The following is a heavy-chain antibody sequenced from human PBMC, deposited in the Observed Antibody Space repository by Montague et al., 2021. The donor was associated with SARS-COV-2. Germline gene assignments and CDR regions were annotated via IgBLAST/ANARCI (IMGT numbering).Heavy chain of an antibody. J-gene: IGHJ6*02. CDR2: IYYSGST. Sequence: SETRSLTCTVSGGSVSSGSYYWSWIRQPPGKGLEWIGYIYYSGSTNYNPSLKSRVTISVDTSKNQYSLKLSSVTAADTAVYYCARDPWRSTIFGVVTRYGMDVWGQGTTVTVSS. CDR1: GGSVSSGSYY. CDR3: ARDPWRSTIFGVVTRYGMDV. D-gene: IGHD3-3*01. V-gene: IGHV4-61*01.